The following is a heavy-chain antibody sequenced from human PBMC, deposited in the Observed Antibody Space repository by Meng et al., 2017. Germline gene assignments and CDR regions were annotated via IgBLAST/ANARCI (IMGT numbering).Heavy chain of an antibody. CDR1: GGSISSGGYY. Sequence: QVQLQESGPGLVKPPQTLSLTCTVSGGSISSGGYYWSWIRQHPGKGLEWIGYIYYSGSTYYNPSLKSRVTISVDTSKNQFSLKLSSVTAADTAVYYCATWTVVPAATNWFDPWGQGTLVTVSS. J-gene: IGHJ5*02. D-gene: IGHD2-2*01. CDR2: IYYSGST. V-gene: IGHV4-31*03. CDR3: ATWTVVPAATNWFDP.